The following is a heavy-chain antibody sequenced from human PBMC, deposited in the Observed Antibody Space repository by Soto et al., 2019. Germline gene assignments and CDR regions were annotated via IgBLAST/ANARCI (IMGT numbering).Heavy chain of an antibody. CDR3: ATVPTGKFGVWNS. J-gene: IGHJ4*02. CDR1: TFTFRSYR. CDR2: INTDGTTT. V-gene: IGHV3-74*01. D-gene: IGHD2-21*01. Sequence: GGSLRLSCVASTFTFRSYRMHWVRQAPGKGLVWVSRINTDGTTTTYADSVKGRFTTSRDNAANTLYLQMNSLRAEDTAVYYCATVPTGKFGVWNSWGQGTLVTVSS.